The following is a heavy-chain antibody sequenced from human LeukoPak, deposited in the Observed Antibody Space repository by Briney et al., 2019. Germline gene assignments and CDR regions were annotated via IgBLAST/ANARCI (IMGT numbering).Heavy chain of an antibody. CDR3: ARGYSYGRDYYGMDV. CDR2: IYTSGST. CDR1: GGSISSGSYY. J-gene: IGHJ6*02. V-gene: IGHV4-61*02. Sequence: SETLSLTCTVSGGSISSGSYYWSWIRQPAGKGLEWIGRIYTSGSTNYNPSLKSRVTISVDTSKNQFSLKLSSVTAADTAVYYCARGYSYGRDYYGMDVWGQGTTVTVSS. D-gene: IGHD5-18*01.